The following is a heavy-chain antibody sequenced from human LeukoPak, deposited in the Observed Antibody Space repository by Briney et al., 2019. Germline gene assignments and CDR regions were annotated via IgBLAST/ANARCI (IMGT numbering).Heavy chain of an antibody. Sequence: SETLSLTCTVSADSVTSSGYYWAWLRQPPGKGLEWIGTVHYAGEVFYNPSLKSRIAIFIYTSRNQFSLSLISVTAADTAVYYCARQPTRIYQWTFDFWGQGTLATVSS. J-gene: IGHJ4*02. CDR2: VHYAGEV. D-gene: IGHD2-8*01. CDR3: ARQPTRIYQWTFDF. V-gene: IGHV4-39*01. CDR1: ADSVTSSGYY.